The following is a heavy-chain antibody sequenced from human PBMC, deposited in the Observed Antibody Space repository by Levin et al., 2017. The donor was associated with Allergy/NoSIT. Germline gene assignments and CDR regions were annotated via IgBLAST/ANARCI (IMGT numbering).Heavy chain of an antibody. J-gene: IGHJ4*02. V-gene: IGHV4-30-4*01. D-gene: IGHD3-22*01. CDR3: ARGRTGQHDSSSYFDS. CDR2: IYNNGRT. CDR1: NGFISSDDFY. Sequence: SETLSLTCSVSNGFISSDDFYWTWIRRPPGKALEWIGYIYNNGRTLYNAALKSRVSISVDTSKNEFSLDLRSVTAADTATYFCARGRTGQHDSSSYFDSWGQGTLVTVSS.